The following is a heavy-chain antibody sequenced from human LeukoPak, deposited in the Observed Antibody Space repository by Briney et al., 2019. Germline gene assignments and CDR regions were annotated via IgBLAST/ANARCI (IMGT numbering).Heavy chain of an antibody. V-gene: IGHV3-15*01. CDR1: GFTFGDYG. Sequence: RGSLRLSCTASGFTFGDYGMSWFRQAPGKGLEWVGHIKSKTDGRTTDYAAPVKGRFTISRDDSKNTLYLQMNSLKTEDTAVYYCTTHFPVTTFYWGQGTLVTVSS. D-gene: IGHD4-17*01. CDR2: IKSKTDGRTT. J-gene: IGHJ4*02. CDR3: TTHFPVTTFY.